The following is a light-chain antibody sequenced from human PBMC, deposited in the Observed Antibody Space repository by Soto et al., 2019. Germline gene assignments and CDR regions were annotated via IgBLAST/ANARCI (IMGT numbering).Light chain of an antibody. CDR2: DND. CDR1: SYNIGSNA. CDR3: EAWDDTLDGNV. Sequence: QSVLTQPPSASGTPGQRVTISFSGRSYNIGSNAVHWYQQLPGMTPRLLIHDNDQRPSGVPDRFSGSKSGTSASLDISGLQSEYEADYYCEAWDDTLDGNVFGSGTKLTVL. V-gene: IGLV1-44*01. J-gene: IGLJ1*01.